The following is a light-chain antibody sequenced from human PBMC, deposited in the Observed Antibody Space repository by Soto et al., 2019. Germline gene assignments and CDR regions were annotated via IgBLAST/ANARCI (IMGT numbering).Light chain of an antibody. Sequence: VRTHAVLFLPVTLGQPRSISCRSSQSLVYSNGNTYLNWFQQRPGQSPRRLIYLVSNRDSGVPDRFSGSGSGTDFTLKISRFEAEDVGVYRCMHGTHWPSTFGQGPKVDIK. V-gene: IGKV2-30*01. CDR1: QSLVYSNGNTY. J-gene: IGKJ1*01. CDR3: MHGTHWPST. CDR2: LVS.